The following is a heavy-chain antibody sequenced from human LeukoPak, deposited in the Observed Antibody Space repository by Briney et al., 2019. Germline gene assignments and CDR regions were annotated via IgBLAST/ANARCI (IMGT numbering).Heavy chain of an antibody. V-gene: IGHV1-69*04. J-gene: IGHJ5*02. CDR1: GGTFSSYA. CDR3: ARGGYYDSSGYYYVPVNWFDP. CDR2: IIPILGIA. Sequence: SVKVSCKASGGTFSSYAISWVRQAPGQGLEWMGRIIPILGIANYAQKFQGRVTITADKSTSTAYMELSSLRSEDTAVYYCARGGYYDSSGYYYVPVNWFDPWGQGTLVTVSS. D-gene: IGHD3-22*01.